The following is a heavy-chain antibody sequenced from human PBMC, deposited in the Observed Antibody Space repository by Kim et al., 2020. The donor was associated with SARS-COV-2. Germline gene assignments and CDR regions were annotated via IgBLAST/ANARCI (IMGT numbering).Heavy chain of an antibody. V-gene: IGHV3-7*01. CDR2: IKQDGSEK. Sequence: GGSLRLSCAASGFTFSTYWMSWVRQAPGKGLEWVANIKQDGSEKYYVDSVKGRFTISRDNAKNSMYLQMNSLRVEDTAVYFCARIPSSTWYGLKGTHYYYYGTDVWGQGTTVTVSS. D-gene: IGHD6-13*01. CDR1: GFTFSTYW. CDR3: ARIPSSTWYGLKGTHYYYYGTDV. J-gene: IGHJ6*02.